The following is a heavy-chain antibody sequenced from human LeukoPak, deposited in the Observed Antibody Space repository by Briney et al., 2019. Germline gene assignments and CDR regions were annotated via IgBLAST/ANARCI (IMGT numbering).Heavy chain of an antibody. D-gene: IGHD5-24*01. V-gene: IGHV3-7*01. CDR1: GFIVSSYW. J-gene: IGHJ1*01. Sequence: GGSLRLSCAASGFIVSSYWMTWVRQAPGKGLEWVANIPDDGSETNYVDSVKGRFIISRDNAKNSLSLQMSSLREEDTALYYCARGWATIPDWGQGTLVTVSS. CDR3: ARGWATIPD. CDR2: IPDDGSET.